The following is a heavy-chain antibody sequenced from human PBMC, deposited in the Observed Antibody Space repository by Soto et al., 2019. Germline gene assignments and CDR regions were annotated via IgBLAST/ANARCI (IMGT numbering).Heavy chain of an antibody. CDR3: AKDKADYYFDY. Sequence: PWWSLRLSCSASVFTFSSYGMHWGRQAPGKGLEWVAVISYDGSNKYYADSVKGRFTISRDNSKNTLYLQMNSLRAEDTAVYYCAKDKADYYFDYWGQGTLVTVSS. V-gene: IGHV3-30*18. CDR2: ISYDGSNK. D-gene: IGHD6-25*01. CDR1: VFTFSSYG. J-gene: IGHJ4*02.